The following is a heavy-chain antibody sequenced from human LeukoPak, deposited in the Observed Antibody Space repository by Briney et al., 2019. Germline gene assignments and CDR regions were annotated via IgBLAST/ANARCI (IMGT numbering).Heavy chain of an antibody. CDR2: VGESK. D-gene: IGHD1-20*01. CDR1: GGSVSSSSYY. J-gene: IGHJ4*02. V-gene: IGHV4-39*07. CDR3: ARVSFINWNPSYFDS. Sequence: SETLSLTCTVSGGSVSSSSYYWGWIRQPPGKGLEWIGSVGESKYYNPTLKSRVTLSVDASKNQFSLRLSSVTAADTAVYFCARVSFINWNPSYFDSWGQGTLVTVSS.